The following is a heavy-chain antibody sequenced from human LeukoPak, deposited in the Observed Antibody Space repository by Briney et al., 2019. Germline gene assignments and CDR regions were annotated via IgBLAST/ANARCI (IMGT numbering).Heavy chain of an antibody. CDR2: IYYSGST. Sequence: SETLSLTCTVSGGSISSYYWSWIRQPPGKGLEWVGYIYYSGSTNYNPSRKSRVTISVDTSKNQFSLKLSSVTAADTAVYYCARHGSIAAAGTFFDYWGQGTLVTVSS. D-gene: IGHD6-13*01. V-gene: IGHV4-59*08. J-gene: IGHJ4*02. CDR1: GGSISSYY. CDR3: ARHGSIAAAGTFFDY.